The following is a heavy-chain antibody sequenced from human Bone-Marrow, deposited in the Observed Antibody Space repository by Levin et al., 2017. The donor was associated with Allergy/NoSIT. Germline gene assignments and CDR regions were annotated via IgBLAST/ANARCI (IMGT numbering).Heavy chain of an antibody. Sequence: PPASVKVSCKASGYTFTAYYIHWVRQFPGQGLEWMGRIGPGSGGTDYPQRSRGRVTMTRDTSINTVYMELNGLTSDDTAVYYCTRKANATFDYWGQGTLVTVSS. D-gene: IGHD2-15*01. J-gene: IGHJ4*02. CDR3: TRKANATFDY. CDR1: GYTFTAYY. V-gene: IGHV1-2*06. CDR2: IGPGSGGT.